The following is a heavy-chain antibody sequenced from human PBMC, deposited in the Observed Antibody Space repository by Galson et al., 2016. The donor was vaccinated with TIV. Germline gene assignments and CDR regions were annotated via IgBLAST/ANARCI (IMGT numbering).Heavy chain of an antibody. D-gene: IGHD6-19*01. CDR1: KFTFSSYA. V-gene: IGHV3-30*04. Sequence: SLRLSCAASKFTFSSYAMYWVRQAPGKGLEWVALIPYEGSNKFYADSVQGRFTISRDNSKNTLYLQMNRLRGEDTAVYYCARVGRQWLAGDYYYMDVWGKGTTVTVSS. CDR2: IPYEGSNK. CDR3: ARVGRQWLAGDYYYMDV. J-gene: IGHJ6*03.